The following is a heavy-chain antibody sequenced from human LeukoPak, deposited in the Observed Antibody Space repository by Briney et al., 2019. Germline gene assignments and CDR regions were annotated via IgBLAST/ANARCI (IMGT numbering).Heavy chain of an antibody. CDR3: AKKGATTGDFDY. CDR1: GFTVSSNY. D-gene: IGHD1-26*01. CDR2: IGGRDGST. J-gene: IGHJ4*02. V-gene: IGHV3-23*01. Sequence: GGSLRLSCAASGFTVSSNYMSWVRQAPGKGLEWVSAIGGRDGSTYYADSVKGRFTISRDNSKNTLYLQMNSLRAEDTAVYYCAKKGATTGDFDYWGQGTLVTVSS.